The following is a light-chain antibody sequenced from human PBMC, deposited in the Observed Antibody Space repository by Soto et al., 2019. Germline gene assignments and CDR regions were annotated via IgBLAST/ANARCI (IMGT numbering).Light chain of an antibody. V-gene: IGKV3-15*01. Sequence: DIVLTQSPATLSVSPGERATLSCRASQSVSTNLAWYQHKLGQAPRLLIYGASTRVTGIPARFSGSGSGTDFTLTITYLTSQDFGIYYSHHYYNEPPPFTFGGGTKVES. CDR1: QSVSTN. J-gene: IGKJ4*01. CDR2: GAS. CDR3: HHYYNEPPPFT.